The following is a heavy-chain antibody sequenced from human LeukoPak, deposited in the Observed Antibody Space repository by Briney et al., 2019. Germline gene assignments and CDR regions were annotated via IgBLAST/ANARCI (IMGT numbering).Heavy chain of an antibody. CDR1: GGSISIDY. CDR3: ARGDGYNEGYFDY. CDR2: IYYSGST. D-gene: IGHD5-24*01. V-gene: IGHV4-59*01. J-gene: IGHJ4*02. Sequence: PSETLSLTCTVSGGSISIDYWSWIRQPPGKGLEWIGYIYYSGSTNYNPSLKSRVTISGDTSKNQFSLKLSSVTAADTAVYYCARGDGYNEGYFDYWGQGTLVTVS.